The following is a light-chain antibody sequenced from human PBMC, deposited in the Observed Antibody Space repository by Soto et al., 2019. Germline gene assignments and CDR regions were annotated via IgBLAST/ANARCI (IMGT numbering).Light chain of an antibody. V-gene: IGKV1-39*01. Sequence: DIQMTQSPSSLSASVGDRVTITCRASQSISSYLNWYQQKPGKAPKLLIYAASSLQSGVPSRFSGIGSGTDFTLTISSLQPEDFATYYWQQSYSTPLTCGQGAKVEIK. CDR3: QQSYSTPLT. J-gene: IGKJ1*01. CDR2: AAS. CDR1: QSISSY.